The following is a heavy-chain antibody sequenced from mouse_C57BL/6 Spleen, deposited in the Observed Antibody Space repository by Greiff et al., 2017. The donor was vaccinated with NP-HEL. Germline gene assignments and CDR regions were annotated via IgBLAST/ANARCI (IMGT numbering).Heavy chain of an antibody. CDR2: IDPSDSYT. Sequence: QVQLQQPGAELVMPGASVKLSCKASGYTFTSYWMHWVTQRPGQGLEWIGEIDPSDSYTNYNQKFKGKSTLTVDKSSSTAYMQLSSLTSEDSAVYYCARHSSGPYYFDYWGQGTTLTVSS. CDR3: ARHSSGPYYFDY. CDR1: GYTFTSYW. V-gene: IGHV1-69*01. D-gene: IGHD3-2*02. J-gene: IGHJ2*01.